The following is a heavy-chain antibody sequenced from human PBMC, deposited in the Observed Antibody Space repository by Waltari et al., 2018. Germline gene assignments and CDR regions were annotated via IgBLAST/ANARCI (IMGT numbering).Heavy chain of an antibody. CDR2: INHSGST. D-gene: IGHD2-15*01. V-gene: IGHV4-34*01. CDR1: GGSFSGYY. CDR3: AREDIVVVVAPFDY. Sequence: QVQLQQWGAGLLTPSETLSLTCAVYGGSFSGYYWSWLRQPPGKGLEWIGEINHSGSTNYNPSLKSRVTISVDTSKNQFSLKLSSVTAADTAVYYCAREDIVVVVAPFDYWGQGTLVTVSS. J-gene: IGHJ4*02.